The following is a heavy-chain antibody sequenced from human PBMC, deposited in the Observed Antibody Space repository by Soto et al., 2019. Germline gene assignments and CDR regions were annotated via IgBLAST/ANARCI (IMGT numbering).Heavy chain of an antibody. CDR3: AKELFDAWSGQRAYVDL. CDR1: GFIFSNYG. D-gene: IGHD3-3*01. J-gene: IGHJ4*02. CDR2: VSKDGREK. Sequence: QVQMVESGGGVVQPGRSLRLSCAASGFIFSNYGLHWVRQAPGRGLEWVAVVSKDGREKYYADSVQGRFTISRDNSKNTLYLNMNSLRAEDTAVYYCAKELFDAWSGQRAYVDLWGQGTLVTVSS. V-gene: IGHV3-30*18.